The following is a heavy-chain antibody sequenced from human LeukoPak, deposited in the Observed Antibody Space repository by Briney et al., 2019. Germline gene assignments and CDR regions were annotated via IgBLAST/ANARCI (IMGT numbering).Heavy chain of an antibody. D-gene: IGHD3-22*01. CDR1: GITLSNYG. J-gene: IGHJ4*02. CDR3: AKRGVVIRVILVGFHKEAYYFDS. CDR2: ISGSGGST. Sequence: GGSLRLSCRVSGITLSNYGMSWVRQAPGKGLEWVADISGSGGSTNYADSVKGRFTISRDNPKNTLYLQMTSLRAEDTAVYFCAKRGVVIRVILVGFHKEAYYFDSWGQGALVTVSS. V-gene: IGHV3-23*01.